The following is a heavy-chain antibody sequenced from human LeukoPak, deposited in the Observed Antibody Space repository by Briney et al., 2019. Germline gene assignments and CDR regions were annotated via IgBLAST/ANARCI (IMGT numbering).Heavy chain of an antibody. CDR2: INSDGSWT. V-gene: IGHV3-74*01. CDR3: ARRGCSSTSCRPFDY. D-gene: IGHD2-2*01. J-gene: IGHJ4*02. Sequence: PSGGSLRLSCAASGNYWMHWVRQAPGKGLVWVSHINSDGSWTSYADSVKGRFTISKDNAKNTVYLQMNSLRAEDTAVYYCARRGCSSTSCRPFDYWGQGTLVTVSS. CDR1: GNYW.